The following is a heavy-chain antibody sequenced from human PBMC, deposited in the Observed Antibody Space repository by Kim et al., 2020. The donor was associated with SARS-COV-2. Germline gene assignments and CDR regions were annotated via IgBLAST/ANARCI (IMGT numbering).Heavy chain of an antibody. CDR1: GYTFTGYY. J-gene: IGHJ4*02. CDR3: ARPYIAAAGTPSYPDY. CDR2: INPNSGGT. D-gene: IGHD6-13*01. V-gene: IGHV1-2*02. Sequence: ASVKVSCKASGYTFTGYYMHWVRQAPGQGLEWMGWINPNSGGTNYAQKFQGRVTMTRDTSISTAYMELSRLRSDDTAVYYCARPYIAAAGTPSYPDYWGQGTLVTVSS.